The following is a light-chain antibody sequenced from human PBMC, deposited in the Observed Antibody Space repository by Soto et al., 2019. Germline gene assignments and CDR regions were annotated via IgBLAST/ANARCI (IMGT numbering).Light chain of an antibody. CDR3: QQHGSSPIT. J-gene: IGKJ5*01. Sequence: EILLTQSPGTLSLSPVERATLSCRASQSVAGSLAWYQQKPGQAPRLLIYDISTRAAAIPARFSGSGSGTDFTLTISRLEPEDFAVYYCQQHGSSPITFGQGTQLDIK. V-gene: IGKV3-20*01. CDR1: QSVAGS. CDR2: DIS.